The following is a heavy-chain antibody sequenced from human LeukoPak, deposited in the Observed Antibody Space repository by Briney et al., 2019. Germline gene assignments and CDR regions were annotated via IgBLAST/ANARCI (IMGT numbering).Heavy chain of an antibody. Sequence: SETLSLTCTVSGGSISSSTYYWGWIRQPPGKGLEWIGNIYYSGNTYYNPSLQSRVTISVDTSKNQFSLKLSSVTAADTAVYYCARALGTTLFDYWGQGTLVTVSS. CDR3: ARALGTTLFDY. CDR2: IYYSGNT. D-gene: IGHD2/OR15-2a*01. V-gene: IGHV4-39*07. CDR1: GGSISSSTYY. J-gene: IGHJ4*02.